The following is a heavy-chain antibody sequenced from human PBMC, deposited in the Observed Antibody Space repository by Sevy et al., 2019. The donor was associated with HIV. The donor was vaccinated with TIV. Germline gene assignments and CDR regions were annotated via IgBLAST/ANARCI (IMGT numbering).Heavy chain of an antibody. V-gene: IGHV1-2*02. CDR2: INPNSGGT. CDR3: ARESSSSSYYYYGMDV. D-gene: IGHD6-6*01. CDR1: GYTFTGYY. J-gene: IGHJ6*02. Sequence: ASLKVSCKASGYTFTGYYMHWVRQAPGQGLEWMGWINPNSGGTNYAQKFQGRVTMTRDTSISTAYMELSRLRSDDTAVYYCARESSSSSYYYYGMDVWGQGTTVTVSS.